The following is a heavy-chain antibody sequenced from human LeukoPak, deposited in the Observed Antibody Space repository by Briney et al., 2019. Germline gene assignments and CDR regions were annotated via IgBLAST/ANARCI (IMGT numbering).Heavy chain of an antibody. Sequence: NPSETLSLTCTVSGDSISRTSYYWGWIRQPPGKGLEWIGSLYYGGTTYYNPSLKSRVTISVDTSKNQFSLKLSSVTAADTAVYYSARDFWSGPRYWGQGTLVTVSS. CDR3: ARDFWSGPRY. CDR1: GDSISRTSYY. V-gene: IGHV4-39*01. CDR2: LYYGGTT. J-gene: IGHJ4*02. D-gene: IGHD3-3*01.